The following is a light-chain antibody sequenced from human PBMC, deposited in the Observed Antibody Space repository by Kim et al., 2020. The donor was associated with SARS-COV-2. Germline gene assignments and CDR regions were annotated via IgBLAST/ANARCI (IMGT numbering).Light chain of an antibody. V-gene: IGKV1-9*01. CDR1: QDISEH. Sequence: LAASVGDRVTITCRASQDISEHLAWYQQRPGTAPKLLILAASTLQAGVPSRFSGGGSGTEFSLTIGSLQPEDFATYYCQQVELYPSFGPGTKLEI. J-gene: IGKJ2*01. CDR3: QQVELYPS. CDR2: AAS.